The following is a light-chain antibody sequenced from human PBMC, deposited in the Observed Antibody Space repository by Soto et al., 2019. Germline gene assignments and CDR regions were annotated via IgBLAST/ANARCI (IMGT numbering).Light chain of an antibody. Sequence: EIVLTQSPGILSLSQGERATLSCRASQSVSSSYLAWYQQKPGQAPRLLIYGASNRATGIPDRFSASGSKTNFTLTIGRLEPEDFAVYYCQQYGSSPPYTFGQGTKLEIK. CDR1: QSVSSSY. V-gene: IGKV3-20*01. CDR2: GAS. J-gene: IGKJ2*01. CDR3: QQYGSSPPYT.